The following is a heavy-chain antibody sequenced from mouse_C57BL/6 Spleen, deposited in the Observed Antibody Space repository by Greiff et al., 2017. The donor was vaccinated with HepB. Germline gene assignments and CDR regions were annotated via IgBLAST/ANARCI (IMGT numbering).Heavy chain of an antibody. Sequence: VKLQESGAELARPGASVKLSCKASGYTFTSYGICWVKQRTGQGLEWMGEIYPRSGNTYYNEKFKGKVTLTADKHSSTTYMELRSLTSEDSAVYFCALITTVVDYYAMDYWGQGTSVTVSS. J-gene: IGHJ4*01. CDR1: GYTFTSYG. CDR3: ALITTVVDYYAMDY. D-gene: IGHD1-1*01. V-gene: IGHV1-81*01. CDR2: IYPRSGNT.